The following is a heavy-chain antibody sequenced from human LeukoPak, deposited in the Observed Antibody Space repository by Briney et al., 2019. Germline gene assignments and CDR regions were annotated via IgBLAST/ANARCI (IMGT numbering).Heavy chain of an antibody. Sequence: SETLSLTCTVSGYSISSDYYWGWVRQPPGKGLEWIGSIYHSGSTYYNPSLKSRVTISVDTSKNQFSLKLTSVTAADTAVYYCARAIEVGGMTPFDYWGQGTLVKVAS. V-gene: IGHV4-38-2*02. D-gene: IGHD1-26*01. CDR3: ARAIEVGGMTPFDY. J-gene: IGHJ4*02. CDR1: GYSISSDYY. CDR2: IYHSGST.